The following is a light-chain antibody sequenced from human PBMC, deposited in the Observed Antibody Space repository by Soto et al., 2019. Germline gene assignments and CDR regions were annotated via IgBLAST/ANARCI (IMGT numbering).Light chain of an antibody. J-gene: IGKJ1*01. CDR3: QQYGSSGT. CDR2: GAS. V-gene: IGKV3-20*01. CDR1: QSVSNNY. Sequence: EIVLTQSPGTLSLSPGERANLSCRASQSVSNNYLAWYQQKPGQAPRLVIYGASNRATGIPDRFSGSGSGTDFTLTISRLEPEDFAVYYCQQYGSSGTFGQGTKVDIK.